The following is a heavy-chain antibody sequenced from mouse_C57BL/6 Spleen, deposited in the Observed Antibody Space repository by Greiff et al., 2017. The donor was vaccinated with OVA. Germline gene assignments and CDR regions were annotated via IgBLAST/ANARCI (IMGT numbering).Heavy chain of an antibody. CDR3: ARGGNWEGAY. V-gene: IGHV1-59*01. CDR2: IDPSDSYT. D-gene: IGHD4-1*01. Sequence: VQLQQPGAELVRPGTSVKLSCKASGYTFTSYWMHWVKQRPGQGLEWIGVIDPSDSYTNYNQKFKGKATLTVDTSSSTAYMQLSSLTSEDSAVYYCARGGNWEGAYWGQGTLVTVSA. J-gene: IGHJ3*01. CDR1: GYTFTSYW.